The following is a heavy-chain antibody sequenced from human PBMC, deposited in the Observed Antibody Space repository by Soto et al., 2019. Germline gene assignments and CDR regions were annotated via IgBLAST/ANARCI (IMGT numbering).Heavy chain of an antibody. CDR1: GGSISPYY. CDR3: ARLGRRTVASHFDY. Sequence: QVQLQESGPGLVKPSETLSLICTVSGGSISPYYWSWIRQPPGKGLEWIGYIYYSGSTNYNPSLRSRVTISVDTSKNQFSLRLSSVIAADTAVYYCARLGRRTVASHFDYWGQGTLITVSS. CDR2: IYYSGST. J-gene: IGHJ4*02. V-gene: IGHV4-59*08. D-gene: IGHD2-21*01.